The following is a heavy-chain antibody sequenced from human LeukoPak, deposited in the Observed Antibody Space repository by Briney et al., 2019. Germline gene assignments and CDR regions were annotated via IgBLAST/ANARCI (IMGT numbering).Heavy chain of an antibody. CDR1: GGSISSYTYY. CDR3: ARPTYNINITWYFDL. CDR2: IDYSGST. V-gene: IGHV4-39*01. D-gene: IGHD1-14*01. Sequence: SETLSLTCTVSGGSISSYTYYWGWIRQPPGKGLEWIGSIDYSGSTYYNPSLKSRVTISVDTSKNQFSLKLSSLTAADTAVYYCARPTYNINITWYFDLWGRGTLVTVSS. J-gene: IGHJ2*01.